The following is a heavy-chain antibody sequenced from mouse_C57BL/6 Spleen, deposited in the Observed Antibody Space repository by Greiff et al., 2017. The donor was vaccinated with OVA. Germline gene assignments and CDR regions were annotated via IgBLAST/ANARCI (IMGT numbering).Heavy chain of an antibody. V-gene: IGHV1-36*01. CDR1: GFTFTDYY. CDR2: VYPYNGGT. Sequence: DVKLVESGPVLVKPGPSVKISCKASGFTFTDYYMHWVKQSHGKSLEWIGLVYPYNGGTSYNQKFKGKATLTVDTSSSTAYMELNSLTSEDSAVYYCARSYDYDDDAMDYWGQGTSVTVSS. D-gene: IGHD2-4*01. J-gene: IGHJ4*01. CDR3: ARSYDYDDDAMDY.